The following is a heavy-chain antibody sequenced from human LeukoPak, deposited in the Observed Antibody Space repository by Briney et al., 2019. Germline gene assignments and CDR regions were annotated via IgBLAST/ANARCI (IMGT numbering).Heavy chain of an antibody. V-gene: IGHV4-59*01. J-gene: IGHJ4*02. D-gene: IGHD1-26*01. CDR1: GGSISSYY. CDR2: IYYSGST. CDR3: ARTHTEYSGSYYEGYFDY. Sequence: PSETLSLTCTVSGGSISSYYWSWIRQPPGMGLEWIGYIYYSGSTNYNPSLKSRVTISVDTSKNQFSLKLSSVTAADTAVYYCARTHTEYSGSYYEGYFDYWGQGTLVTVSS.